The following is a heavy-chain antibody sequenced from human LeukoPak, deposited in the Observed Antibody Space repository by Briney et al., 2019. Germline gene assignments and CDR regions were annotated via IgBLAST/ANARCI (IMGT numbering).Heavy chain of an antibody. CDR1: GGSFSGYY. D-gene: IGHD6-13*01. CDR2: INHSGST. J-gene: IGHJ4*02. Sequence: SETLSLTCAVYGGSFSGYYWSWIRQPPGKGLEWIGEINHSGSTNYNPSLKSRVTISVDTSKNQFSLKLSSVTAADTAVYYCAGEGSSWYGWREGYFDYWGQGTLVTVSS. V-gene: IGHV4-34*01. CDR3: AGEGSSWYGWREGYFDY.